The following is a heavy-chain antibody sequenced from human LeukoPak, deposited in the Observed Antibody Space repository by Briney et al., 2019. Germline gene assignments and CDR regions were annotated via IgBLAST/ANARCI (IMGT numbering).Heavy chain of an antibody. V-gene: IGHV4-59*01. Sequence: SETLSLTCAVYGGSFSGYYWSWIRQPPGKGLEWIGYIYYSGSTNYNPSLRSRVIISLDTSKNQFSLKLSSVTAADTAVYYCARDTYYDSSGRYWYFDLWGRGTLVTVSS. CDR3: ARDTYYDSSGRYWYFDL. J-gene: IGHJ2*01. CDR2: IYYSGST. D-gene: IGHD3-22*01. CDR1: GGSFSGYY.